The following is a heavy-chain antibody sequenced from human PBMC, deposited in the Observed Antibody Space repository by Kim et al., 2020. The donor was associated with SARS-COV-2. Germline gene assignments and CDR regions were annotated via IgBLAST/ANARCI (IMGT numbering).Heavy chain of an antibody. CDR2: IYYSGST. D-gene: IGHD5-12*01. CDR3: ARHTGYSGYDLTY. V-gene: IGHV4-39*01. CDR1: GGSISSSSYY. Sequence: SETLSLTCTVSGGSISSSSYYWGWIRQPPGKGLEWIGSIYYSGSTYYNPSLKSRVTISVDTSKNQFSLKLSSVTAADTAVYYCARHTGYSGYDLTYWGQGTLVTVSS. J-gene: IGHJ4*02.